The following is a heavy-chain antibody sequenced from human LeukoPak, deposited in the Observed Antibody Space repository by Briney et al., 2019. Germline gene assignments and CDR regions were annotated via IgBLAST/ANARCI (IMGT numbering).Heavy chain of an antibody. D-gene: IGHD3-10*01. CDR2: IYSRGST. J-gene: IGHJ6*02. CDR3: ARSQFGPGGMDV. V-gene: IGHV3-53*01. CDR1: GFTVSSNY. Sequence: GGSLRLYCAASGFTVSSNYINWVRQAPGKGLESVSVIYSRGSTYYADSVKGRFTISRDNSKNTLYLQMESLRAEDTAVYYCARSQFGPGGMDVWGQGTTVTVSS.